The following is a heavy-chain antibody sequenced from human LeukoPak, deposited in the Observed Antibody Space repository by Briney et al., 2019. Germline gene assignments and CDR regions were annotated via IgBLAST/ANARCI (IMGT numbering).Heavy chain of an antibody. CDR3: AKDRDDDVYAFDI. J-gene: IGHJ3*02. V-gene: IGHV3-7*01. D-gene: IGHD3-3*01. CDR1: GFTFNSYW. CDR2: IKQDGSEK. Sequence: PGGSLRLSCAASGFTFNSYWMSWVRQAPGKGLEWVTNIKQDGSEKKYVDSVKGRFTISRDNAKNSLFLQMNSLRAEDTAVYYCAKDRDDDVYAFDIWGQGTLVTVSS.